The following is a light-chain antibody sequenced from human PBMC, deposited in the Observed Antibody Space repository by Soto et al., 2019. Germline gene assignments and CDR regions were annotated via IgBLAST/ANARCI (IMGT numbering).Light chain of an antibody. CDR2: GAS. CDR3: QQYNNFWT. V-gene: IGKV3-15*01. Sequence: EIVMTQSPATLSVSPGERATLSCRASQSVSSNLAWYQQKRGQAPRLLIHGASTRATGIPARFSRSGSGTEFTLTISSLQSEDFGLYYCQQYNNFWTFGLGTKVDIK. CDR1: QSVSSN. J-gene: IGKJ1*01.